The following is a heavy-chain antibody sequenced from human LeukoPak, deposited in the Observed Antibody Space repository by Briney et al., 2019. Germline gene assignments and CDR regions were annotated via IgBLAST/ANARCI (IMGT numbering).Heavy chain of an antibody. V-gene: IGHV1-2*02. CDR1: GYTFTGYY. D-gene: IGHD3-9*01. CDR3: ARDRLTGYEDFDI. Sequence: ASVTDSSRTSGYTFTGYYIHWVLHPPGQGLEGRGWINPNNGGTNYAQKFQGRVTMTRDTSISTAYMELSRLRSDDTAVYYCARDRLTGYEDFDIWGQGTMVTVSS. J-gene: IGHJ3*02. CDR2: INPNNGGT.